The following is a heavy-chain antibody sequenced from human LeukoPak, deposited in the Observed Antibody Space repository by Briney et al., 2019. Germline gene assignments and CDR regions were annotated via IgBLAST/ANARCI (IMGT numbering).Heavy chain of an antibody. J-gene: IGHJ4*02. Sequence: SETLSLTCTVSGGSISSSSYYWGWIRQPPGKGLEWIGFIFYSGSTNYNPSLKSRVTISVDTSKNQFSLKLSSVTAADTAVYYCARHVTSGWFNFDYWGQGTLVTVSS. D-gene: IGHD6-19*01. CDR3: ARHVTSGWFNFDY. CDR1: GGSISSSSYY. CDR2: IFYSGST. V-gene: IGHV4-61*05.